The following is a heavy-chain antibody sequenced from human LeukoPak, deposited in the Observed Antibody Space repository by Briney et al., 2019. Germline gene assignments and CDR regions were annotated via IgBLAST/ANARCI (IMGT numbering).Heavy chain of an antibody. D-gene: IGHD5-18*01. CDR2: ISAYNGNT. Sequence: ASVKVSCKASGYTFTSYGISWVRQAPGQGLEWMGWISAYNGNTNYAQKLQGRVTMTTDTSTSTAYMELRSLRSGDTAVYYCARVTGYSYGYSWFDPWGQGTLVTVSS. V-gene: IGHV1-18*01. J-gene: IGHJ5*02. CDR1: GYTFTSYG. CDR3: ARVTGYSYGYSWFDP.